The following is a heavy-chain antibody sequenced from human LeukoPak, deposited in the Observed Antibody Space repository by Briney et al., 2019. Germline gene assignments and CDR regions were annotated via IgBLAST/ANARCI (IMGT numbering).Heavy chain of an antibody. CDR3: ARSPEGSGSWYVAYYYYYYMDV. D-gene: IGHD6-13*01. CDR2: INTNTGNP. J-gene: IGHJ6*03. V-gene: IGHV7-4-1*02. Sequence: ASVKVSCKASGYTFTSYGISWVRQAPGQGLEWMGWINTNTGNPTYAQGFTGRFVFSLDTSVSTAYLQISSLKAEDTAVYYCARSPEGSGSWYVAYYYYYYMDVWGKGTTVTVSS. CDR1: GYTFTSYG.